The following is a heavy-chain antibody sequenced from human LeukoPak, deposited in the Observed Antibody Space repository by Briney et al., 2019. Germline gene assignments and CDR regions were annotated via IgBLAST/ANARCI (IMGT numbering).Heavy chain of an antibody. Sequence: GSLRLSCAASGFSFSTSWMAWVRQAPGKGLQWVGNINPDESHTDYIDSVKGRFTMSRDNAENSLFLQVHSLRDEDTAVYYCARDRAYDAFDYWGRGALVTVSS. D-gene: IGHD5-12*01. CDR1: GFSFSTSW. CDR2: INPDESHT. J-gene: IGHJ4*02. V-gene: IGHV3-7*01. CDR3: ARDRAYDAFDY.